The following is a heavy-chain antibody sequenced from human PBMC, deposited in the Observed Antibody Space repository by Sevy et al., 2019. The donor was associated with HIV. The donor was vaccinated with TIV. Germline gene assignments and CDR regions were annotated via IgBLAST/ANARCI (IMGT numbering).Heavy chain of an antibody. Sequence: GGSLRLSCAASGFTFSSYAMHWVRQAPGKGLEWVAVISYDGRNKYYADSVKGRFTISRENSKNRLYLQMNSMRAKDTAVYYCAGVGGISSGQNSEGAFDIWGQGTMVTVSS. CDR3: AGVGGISSGQNSEGAFDI. CDR2: ISYDGRNK. J-gene: IGHJ3*02. V-gene: IGHV3-30*04. D-gene: IGHD3-22*01. CDR1: GFTFSSYA.